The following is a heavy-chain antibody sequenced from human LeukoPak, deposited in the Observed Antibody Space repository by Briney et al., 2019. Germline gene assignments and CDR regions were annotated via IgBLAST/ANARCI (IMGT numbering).Heavy chain of an antibody. J-gene: IGHJ4*02. D-gene: IGHD2-2*01. V-gene: IGHV3-74*03. CDR3: ARDRYCTTTRCSDY. Sequence: PGGSLRLSCAASGFTFSSYWMHWVRQAPGKVLGWVSRINTDGSSTTYADSVKGRFTISRDNAKNTLYLEMNSLRAEDTAVYYCARDRYCTTTRCSDYWGQGTLVTVSS. CDR2: INTDGSST. CDR1: GFTFSSYW.